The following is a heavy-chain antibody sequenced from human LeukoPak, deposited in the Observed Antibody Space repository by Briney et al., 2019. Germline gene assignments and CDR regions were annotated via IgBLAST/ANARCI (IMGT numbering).Heavy chain of an antibody. D-gene: IGHD2-21*01. CDR2: ISGTGGAT. V-gene: IGHV3-23*01. CDR1: GFSSGNYA. CDR3: VKDRRDTYGTIWFVS. J-gene: IGHJ5*01. Sequence: GGSLRLSCVASGFSSGNYAMSWVRQAPGKGLQWVSQISGTGGATWYAGFARDRFTISRDNSKKTLYLQMSSLRVEDTAMYYCVKDRRDTYGTIWFVSSGQGALLIVSS.